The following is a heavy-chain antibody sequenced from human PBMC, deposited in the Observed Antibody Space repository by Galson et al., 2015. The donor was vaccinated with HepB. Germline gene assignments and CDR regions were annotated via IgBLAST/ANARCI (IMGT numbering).Heavy chain of an antibody. CDR3: AREYCSNTSCSGNGMDV. D-gene: IGHD2-2*01. CDR2: IIPIFGTA. CDR1: GGTFSSYA. V-gene: IGHV1-69*13. J-gene: IGHJ6*02. Sequence: SVKVSCKASGGTFSSYAISWVRQAPGQGLEWMGGIIPIFGTANYAQKFQGRVTITADESTSTAYMELSSLRSEDTAVYYCAREYCSNTSCSGNGMDVWGQGTTVTVSS.